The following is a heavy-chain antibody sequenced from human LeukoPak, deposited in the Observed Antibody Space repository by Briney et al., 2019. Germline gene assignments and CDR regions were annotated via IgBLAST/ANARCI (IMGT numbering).Heavy chain of an antibody. J-gene: IGHJ3*02. CDR1: GYTFTSYY. CDR3: ARSAPQGYCTSTSCYVRSAFDI. Sequence: ASVKVSCKASGYTFTSYYIHWVRQAPGQGLEWMGMINPSGGSTSYAQKFQGRVTMTRDTSTSTVYMELSSLRSEDSAVYYCARSAPQGYCTSTSCYVRSAFDIWGQGTMVTVSS. V-gene: IGHV1-46*01. CDR2: INPSGGST. D-gene: IGHD2-2*01.